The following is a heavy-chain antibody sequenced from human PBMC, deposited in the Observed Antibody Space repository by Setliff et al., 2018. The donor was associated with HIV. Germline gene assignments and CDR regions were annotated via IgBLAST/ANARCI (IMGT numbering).Heavy chain of an antibody. Sequence: ASVKVSCKASGYTFTSYGISWVRQAPGQGLEWMGWISAYNGNTNYAQKLQGRVTMTTDTSTSTAYMELRSLRSDDAAVYYCARKGYYDSSGPIKGNAFDIWGQGTMVTVSS. J-gene: IGHJ3*02. D-gene: IGHD3-22*01. CDR1: GYTFTSYG. CDR2: ISAYNGNT. CDR3: ARKGYYDSSGPIKGNAFDI. V-gene: IGHV1-18*01.